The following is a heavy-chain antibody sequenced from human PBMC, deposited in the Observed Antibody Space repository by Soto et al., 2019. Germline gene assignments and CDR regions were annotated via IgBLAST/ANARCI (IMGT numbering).Heavy chain of an antibody. D-gene: IGHD6-6*01. V-gene: IGHV3-21*01. CDR1: GFTFSSYS. Sequence: PGGSLRLSCAASGFTFSSYSMNWVRQAPGKGLEWVSSISSSSSYIYYADSVKGRFTISRDNAKNSLYLQMNSLRAEDTAVYYCARDPSYSSSSGKENWFDPWGQGTLVTVSS. CDR3: ARDPSYSSSSGKENWFDP. J-gene: IGHJ5*02. CDR2: ISSSSSYI.